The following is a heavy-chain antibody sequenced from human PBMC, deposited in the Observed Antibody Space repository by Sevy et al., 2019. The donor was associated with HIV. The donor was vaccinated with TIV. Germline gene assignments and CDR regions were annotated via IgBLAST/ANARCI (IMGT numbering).Heavy chain of an antibody. CDR1: GFTFSSYW. Sequence: GGSLRLSCAASGFTFSSYWMSWVRQAPGKGLEWVANIKQDGSEKYYVDSVKGRFTISRDNAKNSLYLQMNSLRAEDTAVYYCARLQRFCSGGSCYVLDYWGQGTLVTVSS. V-gene: IGHV3-7*01. CDR2: IKQDGSEK. J-gene: IGHJ4*02. CDR3: ARLQRFCSGGSCYVLDY. D-gene: IGHD2-15*01.